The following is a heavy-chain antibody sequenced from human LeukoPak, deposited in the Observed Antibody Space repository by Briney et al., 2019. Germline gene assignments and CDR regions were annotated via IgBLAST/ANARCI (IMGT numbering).Heavy chain of an antibody. CDR1: GYHFPRHW. V-gene: IGHV5-51*01. CDR3: ARQRSRDGYNYDGFDI. J-gene: IGHJ3*02. D-gene: IGHD5-24*01. CDR2: IYPGDSNIDI. Sequence: GASLQISCKGAGYHFPRHWIGRVRPVAGRGLEWMGTIYPGDSNIDIGYSPSFQRQVTISADKSISTAYLQWSSLRASDTAMYYCARQRSRDGYNYDGFDIWGQGTMVTVSS.